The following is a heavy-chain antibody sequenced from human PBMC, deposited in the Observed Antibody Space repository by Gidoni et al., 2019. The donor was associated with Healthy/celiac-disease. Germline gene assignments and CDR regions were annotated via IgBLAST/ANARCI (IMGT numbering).Heavy chain of an antibody. J-gene: IGHJ5*02. V-gene: IGHV4-30-4*01. D-gene: IGHD4-17*01. CDR1: GGSISSGYYY. CDR2: IYYSGST. Sequence: QVQLQESGPGLVKPSQTLSLTCTVSGGSISSGYYYWSWIRQPPGKGLEWIGYIYYSGSTYYNPSLKSRVTISVDTSKNQFSLKLSSVTAADTAVYYCARDQGHDYGGNVGWFDPWGQGTLVTVSS. CDR3: ARDQGHDYGGNVGWFDP.